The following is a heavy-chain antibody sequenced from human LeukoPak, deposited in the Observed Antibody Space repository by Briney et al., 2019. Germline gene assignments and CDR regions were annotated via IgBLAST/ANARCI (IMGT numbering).Heavy chain of an antibody. V-gene: IGHV4-59*08. Sequence: ASETLSLTCTVPGASISDYYWSWIRQPPGKGLEWIGFGHYTGSSNYNPSLKSRVTTSVDTSKRQFSLKLISVTAADTAVYYCARHDNRGYYSLHYWGQGALVTVSS. J-gene: IGHJ4*02. CDR1: GASISDYY. D-gene: IGHD3-22*01. CDR2: GHYTGSS. CDR3: ARHDNRGYYSLHY.